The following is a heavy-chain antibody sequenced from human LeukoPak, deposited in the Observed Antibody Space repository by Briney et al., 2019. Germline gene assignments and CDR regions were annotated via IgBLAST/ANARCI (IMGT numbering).Heavy chain of an antibody. CDR3: ARHRLSGSGSSPPDY. CDR1: GYSFTSYL. V-gene: IGHV5-10-1*01. CDR2: IDPSDSYT. J-gene: IGHJ4*02. Sequence: GESLKISCKGSGYSFTSYLISWVRQMPGKGLEWMGRIDPSDSYTNNSPSFQGHVTIPAGKSISTAYLPSSSLKASDTAMYYCARHRLSGSGSSPPDYWGQGTLVTVFS. D-gene: IGHD3-10*01.